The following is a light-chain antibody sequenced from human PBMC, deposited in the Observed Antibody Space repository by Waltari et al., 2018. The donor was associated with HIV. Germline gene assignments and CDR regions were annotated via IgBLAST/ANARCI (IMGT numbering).Light chain of an antibody. Sequence: DIQMTQSPSSLSASVGNRVTITCRASQGISNYLAWYQHKPGKAPNLLIYAASTLQSGVPSRFSGSGSGADFTLTISSLQPEYVASYYCQKYDSAPLTFGGGTKVEIK. CDR3: QKYDSAPLT. J-gene: IGKJ4*01. CDR1: QGISNY. V-gene: IGKV1-27*01. CDR2: AAS.